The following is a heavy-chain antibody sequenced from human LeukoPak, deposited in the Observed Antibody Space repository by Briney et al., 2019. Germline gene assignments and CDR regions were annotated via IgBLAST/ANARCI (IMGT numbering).Heavy chain of an antibody. J-gene: IGHJ1*01. V-gene: IGHV3-66*01. CDR3: ASDSYSPEYFQH. CDR2: IYSDGST. D-gene: IGHD2-15*01. Sequence: AQSMSLSCAAAAFSVSKNYMSWVRQVQGKVLECVSVIYSDGSTFYADSVKGRFTISRDNSKSTLYLQMNSLRAEDTAVYYCASDSYSPEYFQHWGQGTLVTVSS. CDR1: AFSVSKNY.